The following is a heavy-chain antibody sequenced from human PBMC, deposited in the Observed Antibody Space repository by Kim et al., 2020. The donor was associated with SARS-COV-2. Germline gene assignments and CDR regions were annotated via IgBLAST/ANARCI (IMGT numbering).Heavy chain of an antibody. CDR3: ARRYYDFWSGYYFDS. V-gene: IGHV5-51*01. J-gene: IGHJ4*02. Sequence: PSLQGQVTISADKSISTAYLQWSSLKASDTAMYYCARRYYDFWSGYYFDSWGQGTLVTVSS. D-gene: IGHD3-3*01.